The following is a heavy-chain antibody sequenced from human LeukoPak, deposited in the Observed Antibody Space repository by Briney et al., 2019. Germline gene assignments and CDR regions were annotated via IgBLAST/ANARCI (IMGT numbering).Heavy chain of an antibody. D-gene: IGHD1-26*01. V-gene: IGHV3-7*01. Sequence: GGSLRLSCAASGFTFSSYWMSWVRQAPGKGLEWVANIKQDGSEKYYVDSVKGRFTISRDNAKNSLYLQMNSLRVEDTAVYYCARDGVGATFDYWGQGTLVTVSS. CDR2: IKQDGSEK. J-gene: IGHJ4*02. CDR3: ARDGVGATFDY. CDR1: GFTFSSYW.